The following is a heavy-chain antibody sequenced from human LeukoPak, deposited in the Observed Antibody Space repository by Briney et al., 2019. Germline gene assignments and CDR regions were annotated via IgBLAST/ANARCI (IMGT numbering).Heavy chain of an antibody. J-gene: IGHJ4*02. Sequence: GASVKVSCKASGGTFSSYAISWVRQAPGQGLEWMGRIIPIFGTANYAQKFQGRVTITTDESTSTAYMELSSLRSEDTAVYYCARSGGSNPNSLRFYSDYCGQGTMVTVSS. CDR2: IIPIFGTA. V-gene: IGHV1-69*05. CDR1: GGTFSSYA. D-gene: IGHD2-15*01. CDR3: ARSGGSNPNSLRFYSDY.